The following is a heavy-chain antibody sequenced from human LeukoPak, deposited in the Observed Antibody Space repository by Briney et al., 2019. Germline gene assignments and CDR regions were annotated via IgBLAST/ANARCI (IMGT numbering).Heavy chain of an antibody. CDR3: ARGLPPGFDY. Sequence: SQTLSLTCTVSGGSISSGDYYWSWIRQPPGMGLEWIGYIYYSGSTFYNPSLKSRVTISVDTSKNQFSLKLSSVTAADTAVYYCARGLPPGFDYWGQGTLVVVSS. CDR2: IYYSGST. CDR1: GGSISSGDYY. V-gene: IGHV4-30-4*01. J-gene: IGHJ4*02. D-gene: IGHD4-11*01.